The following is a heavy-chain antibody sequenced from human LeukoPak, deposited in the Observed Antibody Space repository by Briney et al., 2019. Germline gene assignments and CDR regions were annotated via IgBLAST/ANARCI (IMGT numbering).Heavy chain of an antibody. CDR1: GFTFSSYA. CDR2: ISSNGGST. J-gene: IGHJ4*02. D-gene: IGHD2-15*01. CDR3: VKGYCSGGSCYPPGV. V-gene: IGHV3-64D*06. Sequence: GGSLRLSCSASGFTFSSYAMHWVRQAPGKGLEYVSAISSNGGSTYYADSVKGRFTISRDNSKNTLYLQMSSLRAEDTAVYYCVKGYCSGGSCYPPGVWGQGTLVTVSS.